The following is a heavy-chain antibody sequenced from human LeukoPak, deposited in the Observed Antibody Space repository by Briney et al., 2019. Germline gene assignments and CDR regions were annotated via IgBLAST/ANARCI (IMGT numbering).Heavy chain of an antibody. Sequence: ASVKVSCKASGYTFTSYGISWVRQAPGQGLEWMGWISAYNGNTNYAQKLQGRVTMTTDTSTSTAYMELRSLRSDDTAVYYCARERLILWFGEPHFDYWGQGTLVTVSS. V-gene: IGHV1-18*01. CDR2: ISAYNGNT. J-gene: IGHJ4*02. D-gene: IGHD3-10*01. CDR1: GYTFTSYG. CDR3: ARERLILWFGEPHFDY.